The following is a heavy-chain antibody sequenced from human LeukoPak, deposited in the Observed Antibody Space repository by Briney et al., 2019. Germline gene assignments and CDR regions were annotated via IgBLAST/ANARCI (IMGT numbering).Heavy chain of an antibody. CDR2: IYPGDSDT. J-gene: IGHJ4*02. V-gene: IGHV5-51*01. Sequence: GESLKISCKGSGYSFTSYWIGWVRQMPGKGLEWMGVIYPGDSDTAVSPPFQGQVTLSADKSISTAYLQWSSLKASDTAMYYCGRGYNYGSVTFDYWGQGTLVTVSS. D-gene: IGHD5-18*01. CDR1: GYSFTSYW. CDR3: GRGYNYGSVTFDY.